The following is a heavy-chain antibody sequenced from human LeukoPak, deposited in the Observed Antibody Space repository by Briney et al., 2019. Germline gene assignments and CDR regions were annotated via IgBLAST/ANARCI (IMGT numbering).Heavy chain of an antibody. D-gene: IGHD5-18*01. J-gene: IGHJ4*02. CDR3: ATDRGYLQFDY. CDR2: ISWNSGSI. V-gene: IGHV3-9*01. Sequence: GRSLRLSCAASGFTFDDYAMHWVRQAPGKGLEWVSGISWNSGSIGYADSVRGRFTISRDNAKNLLYLQVNSLRAEDTAVYYCATDRGYLQFDYWGQGTLVTVSS. CDR1: GFTFDDYA.